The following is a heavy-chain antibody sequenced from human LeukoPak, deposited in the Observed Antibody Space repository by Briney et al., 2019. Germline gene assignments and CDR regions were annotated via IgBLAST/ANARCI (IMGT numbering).Heavy chain of an antibody. CDR1: GDSISSSSYY. CDR3: ARTYYYGPPPFFDI. Sequence: KPSETLSLTCTVSGDSISSSSYYWSWIRQPPGKGLEWIGEINHSGSTNYNPSLKSRVTISVDTPKNQFSLKLSSVTATDTAVYYCARTYYYGPPPFFDIWGQGTMVTVSS. CDR2: INHSGST. V-gene: IGHV4-39*07. D-gene: IGHD3-10*01. J-gene: IGHJ3*02.